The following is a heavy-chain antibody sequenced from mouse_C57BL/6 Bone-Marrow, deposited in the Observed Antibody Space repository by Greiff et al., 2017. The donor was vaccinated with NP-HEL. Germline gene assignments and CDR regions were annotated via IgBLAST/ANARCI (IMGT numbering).Heavy chain of an antibody. D-gene: IGHD2-4*01. CDR3: ARHFYDYGEWFAY. CDR2: ISDGGSYT. Sequence: EVKLMESGGGLVKPGGSLKLSCAASGFTFSSYAMSWVRQTPEKRLEWVATISDGGSYTYYPDNVKGRFTISRDNTKNNLYLQMSHLKSEDTAMYYCARHFYDYGEWFAYWGQGTLVTVSA. CDR1: GFTFSSYA. J-gene: IGHJ3*01. V-gene: IGHV5-4*03.